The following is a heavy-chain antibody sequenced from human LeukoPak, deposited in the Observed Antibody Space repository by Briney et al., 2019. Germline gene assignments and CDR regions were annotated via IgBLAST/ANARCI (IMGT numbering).Heavy chain of an antibody. Sequence: SETLSLTCAVSGGSFSSSNWWSWVRQPPGKGLEWIGEIYHSGSTNYNPSLKSRVTISVDKSKNQFSLKLSSVTAADTAVYYCASLGRMVRGVMSDYWGQGTLVTVSS. CDR1: GGSFSSSNW. V-gene: IGHV4-4*02. J-gene: IGHJ4*02. CDR2: IYHSGST. D-gene: IGHD3-10*01. CDR3: ASLGRMVRGVMSDY.